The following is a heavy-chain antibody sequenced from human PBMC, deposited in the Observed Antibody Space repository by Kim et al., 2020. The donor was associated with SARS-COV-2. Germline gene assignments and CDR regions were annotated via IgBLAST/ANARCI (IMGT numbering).Heavy chain of an antibody. D-gene: IGHD2-2*01. J-gene: IGHJ6*02. CDR2: ISWNSGSI. V-gene: IGHV3-9*01. Sequence: GGSLRLSCAASGFTFDDYAMHWVRQAPGKGLEWVSGISWNSGSIGYADSVKGRFTISRDNAKNSLYLQMNSLRAEDTALYYCAKDSVGTSSHNYYYYYGMDVWGQGTTVTVSS. CDR1: GFTFDDYA. CDR3: AKDSVGTSSHNYYYYYGMDV.